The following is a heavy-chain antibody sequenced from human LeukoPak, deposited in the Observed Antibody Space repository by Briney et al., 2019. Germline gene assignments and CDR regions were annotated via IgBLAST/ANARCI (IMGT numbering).Heavy chain of an antibody. CDR1: GYTFTSYG. D-gene: IGHD3-10*01. V-gene: IGHV1-2*02. CDR2: INPNSGGT. J-gene: IGHJ5*02. CDR3: AREAGGFGEENWFDP. Sequence: ASVKVSCKASGYTFTSYGISWVRQAPGQGLEWMGWINPNSGGTNYAQKFQGRVTMTRDTSTSTAYMELSRLRSDDTAVYYCAREAGGFGEENWFDPWGQGTLVTVSS.